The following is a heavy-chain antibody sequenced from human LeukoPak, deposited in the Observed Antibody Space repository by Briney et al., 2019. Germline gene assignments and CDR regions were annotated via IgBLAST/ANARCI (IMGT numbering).Heavy chain of an antibody. Sequence: PAGSLSLSCAASGFTFSDYYMSWLRQAPGKGLEWVSYISSSSDYTNYADSVRGRFTISRDNAKNSLSLQMNSLRAEDTAVYYCARPAISSSSDPGWFDPWGQGTLVTVSS. CDR1: GFTFSDYY. CDR2: ISSSSDYT. D-gene: IGHD6-13*01. CDR3: ARPAISSSSDPGWFDP. V-gene: IGHV3-11*03. J-gene: IGHJ5*02.